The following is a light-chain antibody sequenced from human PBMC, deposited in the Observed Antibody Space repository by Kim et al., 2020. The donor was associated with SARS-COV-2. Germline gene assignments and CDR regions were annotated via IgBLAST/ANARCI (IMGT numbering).Light chain of an antibody. V-gene: IGLV1-51*01. Sequence: GQNVTISCSRSTSNIGNNYVSWYQQLPGTAPKLLIYDNNKRPSGIPDRFSGSKSGTSATLGITGLQTGDEADYYCGTWDSSLSAVVFGGGTQLTVL. CDR3: GTWDSSLSAVV. J-gene: IGLJ2*01. CDR2: DNN. CDR1: TSNIGNNY.